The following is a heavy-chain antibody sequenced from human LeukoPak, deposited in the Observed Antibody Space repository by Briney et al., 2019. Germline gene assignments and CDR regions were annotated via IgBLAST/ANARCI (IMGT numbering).Heavy chain of an antibody. CDR1: GGSFSGYY. J-gene: IGHJ2*01. Sequence: PSETLSLTCAIYGGSFSGYYWSWIRQPPGKGLEWIGEINHSGSTNYNPSLKSRVTISVDTSKNQFSLKLTSVTAADTSLYYCARHELGGIRHLDLWGRGTLVTVSS. CDR3: ARHELGGIRHLDL. CDR2: INHSGST. D-gene: IGHD3-16*01. V-gene: IGHV4-34*01.